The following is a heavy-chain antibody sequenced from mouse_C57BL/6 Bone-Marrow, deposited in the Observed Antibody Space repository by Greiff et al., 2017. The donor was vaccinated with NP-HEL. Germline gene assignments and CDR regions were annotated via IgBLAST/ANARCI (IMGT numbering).Heavy chain of an antibody. CDR1: GFTFSSYA. Sequence: EVMLVESGGGLVKPGGSLKLSCAASGFTFSSYAMSWVRQTPEKRLEWVATISDGGSYTYYTDNVKGRFTISRDNAKNNLYLQMSHLKSEDTAMYYCARDSIPGAWFAYWGQGTLVTVSA. CDR3: ARDSIPGAWFAY. J-gene: IGHJ3*01. V-gene: IGHV5-4*01. CDR2: ISDGGSYT.